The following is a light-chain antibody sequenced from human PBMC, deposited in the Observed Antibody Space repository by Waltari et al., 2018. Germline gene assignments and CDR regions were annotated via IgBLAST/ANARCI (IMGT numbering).Light chain of an antibody. CDR1: QSLLHSNGYNY. CDR3: MQTLQTLLT. J-gene: IGKJ4*01. V-gene: IGKV2-28*01. CDR2: LGS. Sequence: DIVMTQSQLSLPVIPGESASISCRSSQSLLHSNGYNYLDWYVQKPGQSPQLLIYLGSNRASGVPDRFSGSGSGTDFTLKISRVEAEDVGVYYCMQTLQTLLTFGGGTKVEI.